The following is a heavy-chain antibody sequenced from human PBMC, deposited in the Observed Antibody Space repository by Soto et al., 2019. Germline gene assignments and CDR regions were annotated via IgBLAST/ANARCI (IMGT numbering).Heavy chain of an antibody. CDR2: ISGSGGSE. CDR1: GFTFTSYA. D-gene: IGHD5-18*01. Sequence: PGGSLRLSCAVSGFTFTSYAMTWVRQAPGKGLEWVSAISGSGGSEFYADSVKGRFTISRDNSKNTLYLQMKSLRAEDTALYYCAKGDTTMITDYYAMDVWGQGTRSPSP. J-gene: IGHJ6*02. CDR3: AKGDTTMITDYYAMDV. V-gene: IGHV3-23*01.